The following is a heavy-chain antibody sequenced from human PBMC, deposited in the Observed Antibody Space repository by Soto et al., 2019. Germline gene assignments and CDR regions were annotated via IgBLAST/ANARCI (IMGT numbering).Heavy chain of an antibody. V-gene: IGHV1-46*01. CDR3: ARVHRFYDFWSGYYFGRMDV. CDR1: GYTFTSYY. J-gene: IGHJ6*02. Sequence: ASVKVSCKASGYTFTSYYMHWVRQAPGQGLEWMGIINPSGGSTSYAQKFQGRVTMTKDTSTSTVYMELSSLRSEDTAVYYCARVHRFYDFWSGYYFGRMDVWGQGTTVTVSS. D-gene: IGHD3-3*01. CDR2: INPSGGST.